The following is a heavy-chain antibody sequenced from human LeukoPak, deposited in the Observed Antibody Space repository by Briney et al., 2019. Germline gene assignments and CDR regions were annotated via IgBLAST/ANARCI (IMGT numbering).Heavy chain of an antibody. Sequence: GESLKISCKASGYSFTNYWIGWVRQMPGKGLEWMGIIYPGDSDARYSPSFQGQVTISADKSISTAYLQWSSLKASDTAMYYCARLPSSSWPPNDAFDIWGQGTMVTVSS. J-gene: IGHJ3*02. CDR3: ARLPSSSWPPNDAFDI. V-gene: IGHV5-51*01. CDR2: IYPGDSDA. D-gene: IGHD6-13*01. CDR1: GYSFTNYW.